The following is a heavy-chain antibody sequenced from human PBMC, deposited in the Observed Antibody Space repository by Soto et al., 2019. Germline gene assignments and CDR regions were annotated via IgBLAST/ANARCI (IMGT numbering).Heavy chain of an antibody. D-gene: IGHD2-2*01. CDR1: GYSFTSYW. V-gene: IGHV5-10-1*01. Sequence: GESLKISCKGSGYSFTSYWISWVRQMPGKGLEWMGRIDPRDSNTNYSPSFQGHVTISADKSISTAYLQWSSLKASDTAMYYCERYPLDIAVLPEKGPWGQGTLVTVSS. CDR2: IDPRDSNT. CDR3: ERYPLDIAVLPEKGP. J-gene: IGHJ5*02.